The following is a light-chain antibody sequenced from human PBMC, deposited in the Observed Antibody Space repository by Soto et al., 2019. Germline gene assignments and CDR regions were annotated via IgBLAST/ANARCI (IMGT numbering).Light chain of an antibody. CDR2: KAS. V-gene: IGKV1-5*03. CDR3: QQYNSYVWT. J-gene: IGKJ1*01. Sequence: DIQMTQSPSTLSASVGDRVTITCRASQSISTWLAWYQQKPGKAPKLLIYKASSLESGVPSRFSGSASGTEFTLTISSLQPDDLATYYCQQYNSYVWTFGQGTKVEIK. CDR1: QSISTW.